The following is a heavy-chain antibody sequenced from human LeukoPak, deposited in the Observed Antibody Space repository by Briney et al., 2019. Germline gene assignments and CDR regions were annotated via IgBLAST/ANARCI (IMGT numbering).Heavy chain of an antibody. J-gene: IGHJ5*02. CDR2: IYYSGST. V-gene: IGHV4-59*12. D-gene: IGHD6-6*01. CDR3: AREVSSSSRVLDP. CDR1: GGSISSYY. Sequence: PSETLSLTCTVSGGSISSYYWSWIRQPPGKGLEWIGYIYYSGSTNYNPSLKSRVTISVDTSKNQFSLKLSSVTAADTAVYYCAREVSSSSRVLDPWGQGTLVTVSS.